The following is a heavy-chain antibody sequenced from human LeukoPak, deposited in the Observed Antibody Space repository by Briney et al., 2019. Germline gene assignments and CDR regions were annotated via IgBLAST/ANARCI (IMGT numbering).Heavy chain of an antibody. Sequence: GAAVRVSCKASGYTFSTCDINWVRQATGQGLEWMGWMNPNSGNTDFARKFQGRVTVTRETSINTAYMELSSLRSEDTAVYYCARVLGSISHWGQGTLVTVSS. CDR3: ARVLGSISH. CDR2: MNPNSGNT. D-gene: IGHD1-1*01. V-gene: IGHV1-8*01. CDR1: GYTFSTCD. J-gene: IGHJ4*02.